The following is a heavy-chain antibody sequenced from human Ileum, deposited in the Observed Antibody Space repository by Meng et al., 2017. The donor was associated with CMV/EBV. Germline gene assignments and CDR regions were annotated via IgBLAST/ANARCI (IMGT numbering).Heavy chain of an antibody. D-gene: IGHD3-22*01. J-gene: IGHJ4*02. CDR2: VFWDGDK. Sequence: TRGVGVGWIRQPPGKALEWLAVVFWDGDKQYSPSLKSRLTIIKDTSKNQVFLTMTNMDPVDTATFYCARTAKARTSYYDIFDSWGQGTLVTVSS. V-gene: IGHV2-5*02. CDR1: TRGVG. CDR3: ARTAKARTSYYDIFDS.